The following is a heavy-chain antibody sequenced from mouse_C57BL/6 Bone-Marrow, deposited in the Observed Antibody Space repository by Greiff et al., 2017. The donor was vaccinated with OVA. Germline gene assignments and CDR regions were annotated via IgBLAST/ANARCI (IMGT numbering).Heavy chain of an antibody. CDR2: IYPGDGDT. CDR3: ARSDYSNLFAY. V-gene: IGHV1-82*01. J-gene: IGHJ3*01. CDR1: GYAFSSSW. Sequence: VHLVESGPELVKPGASVKISCKASGYAFSSSWMNWVKQRPGKGLEWIGRIYPGDGDTNYNGKFKGKATLTADKSSSTAYMQLSSLTSEDSAVYFCARSDYSNLFAYWGQGTLVTVSA. D-gene: IGHD2-5*01.